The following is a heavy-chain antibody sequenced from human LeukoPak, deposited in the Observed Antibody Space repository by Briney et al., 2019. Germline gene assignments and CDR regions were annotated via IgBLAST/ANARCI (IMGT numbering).Heavy chain of an antibody. CDR3: ATTMTGSPDDY. J-gene: IGHJ4*02. CDR1: GGSFSGYY. D-gene: IGHD1-14*01. CDR2: INHSGST. Sequence: SETLSLTCAVYGGSFSGYYWSWIRQPPGKGLEWIGEINHSGSTNYNPSLKSRVTISVDTSKNQFSLKLSSVTAADTAVYYCATTMTGSPDDYWGQGTLVTVSS. V-gene: IGHV4-34*01.